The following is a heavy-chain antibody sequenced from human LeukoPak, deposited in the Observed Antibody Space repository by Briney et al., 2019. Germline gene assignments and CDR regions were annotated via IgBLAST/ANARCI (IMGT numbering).Heavy chain of an antibody. V-gene: IGHV3-21*01. Sequence: GGSLRLSCAASGFTFSSYSMNWVRQAPGKGLEWVSSISSSSSYIYYADSVKGRFTISRDNSKNTLYLQMNSLRAEDTAVYYCASGGGNSGALDYWGQGTLVTVSS. D-gene: IGHD4-23*01. CDR3: ASGGGNSGALDY. CDR1: GFTFSSYS. J-gene: IGHJ4*02. CDR2: ISSSSSYI.